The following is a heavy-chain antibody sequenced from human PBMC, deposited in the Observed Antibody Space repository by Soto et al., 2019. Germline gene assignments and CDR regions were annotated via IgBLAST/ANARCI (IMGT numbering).Heavy chain of an antibody. D-gene: IGHD6-19*01. J-gene: IGHJ5*02. CDR1: GGSLSGYY. V-gene: IGHV4-34*01. Sequence: PSETLSLTCAVNGGSLSGYYWPWIRQPPGTGLEWIAEINHSGSTNYNPSLKSRVTISVDTYKNQFSLKLSSVTAADTAVYYCARVREYSSGWYPWVKGWFDPWGQGTLVTVSS. CDR2: INHSGST. CDR3: ARVREYSSGWYPWVKGWFDP.